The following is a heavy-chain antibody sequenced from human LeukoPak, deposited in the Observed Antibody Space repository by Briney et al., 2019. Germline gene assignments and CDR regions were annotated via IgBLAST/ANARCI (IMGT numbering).Heavy chain of an antibody. CDR2: IYYSGST. V-gene: IGHV4-30-4*08. CDR1: GGSISSGDYY. Sequence: SETLSLTCTVSGGSISSGDYYWSWIRQPPGKGLEWIGYIYYSGSTYYNPSLKSRVTISVDTSKKQFSLTLSSVTAADTAVYYCARIRSYYDSGYYPYYIDYWGQGILVTVSS. CDR3: ARIRSYYDSGYYPYYIDY. D-gene: IGHD3-22*01. J-gene: IGHJ4*02.